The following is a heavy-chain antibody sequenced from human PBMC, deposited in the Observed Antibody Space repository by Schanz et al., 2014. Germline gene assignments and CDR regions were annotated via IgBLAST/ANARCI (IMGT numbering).Heavy chain of an antibody. J-gene: IGHJ3*02. CDR3: ARGGGPEDVFDI. Sequence: QVQLVQSGAEVKKPGASVKVSCKASGYTFTSYSMHWVRQAPGQGLEWMGWMNPNSGNTGYAQKFQGRVAMTRDVSISTAYMELSSLASEDTAVYYCARGGGPEDVFDIWGQGTILTVSS. V-gene: IGHV1-8*02. CDR1: GYTFTSYS. CDR2: MNPNSGNT.